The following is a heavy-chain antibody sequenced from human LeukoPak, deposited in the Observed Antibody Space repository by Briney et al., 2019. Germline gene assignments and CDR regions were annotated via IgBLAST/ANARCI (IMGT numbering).Heavy chain of an antibody. CDR2: IKEDGSKE. CDR3: ARDFGDSSGWYNDY. Sequence: PGGSLRLSCAASGFTFSSYWMHWVRQAPGKGLEWLADIKEDGSKEYFVDSVKGRFTISRDNTKNSVYLQMNSLRAEDTAVYYCARDFGDSSGWYNDYWGQGTLVIVSS. V-gene: IGHV3-7*01. CDR1: GFTFSSYW. D-gene: IGHD6-19*01. J-gene: IGHJ4*02.